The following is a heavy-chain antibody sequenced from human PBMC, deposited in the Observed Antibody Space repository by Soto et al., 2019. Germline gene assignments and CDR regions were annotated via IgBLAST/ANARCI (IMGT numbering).Heavy chain of an antibody. CDR1: GDSISSGGYY. Sequence: QVQLQESGPGLVKPSQTLSLTCTVSGDSISSGGYYWSWIRQHPGKGLEWIGCIYYSGNIYYNPSLKSRITISVDTSKKPFSLKLSSVTAADTAVYYRARDVNGPRPIDIWGQGTMVTVSS. CDR3: ARDVNGPRPIDI. J-gene: IGHJ3*02. D-gene: IGHD2-8*01. V-gene: IGHV4-31*03. CDR2: IYYSGNI.